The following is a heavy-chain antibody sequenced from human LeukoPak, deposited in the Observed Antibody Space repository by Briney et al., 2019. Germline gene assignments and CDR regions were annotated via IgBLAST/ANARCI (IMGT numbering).Heavy chain of an antibody. Sequence: PGGSLRLSCAASGFTFSSCGMHWVRQAPGKGLEWVAVVSYDGSNKYYADSVKGRFTISRDNSKNTLYLQMNSLRAEDTAVYYCAEDRGYDLGPDYWGQGTLVTVSS. J-gene: IGHJ4*02. CDR1: GFTFSSCG. V-gene: IGHV3-30*18. CDR2: VSYDGSNK. CDR3: AEDRGYDLGPDY. D-gene: IGHD5-12*01.